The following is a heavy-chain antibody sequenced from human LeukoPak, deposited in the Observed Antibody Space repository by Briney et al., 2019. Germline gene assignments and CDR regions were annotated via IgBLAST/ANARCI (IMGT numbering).Heavy chain of an antibody. CDR1: GGSISSSDYY. CDR3: ARALGAFDI. V-gene: IGHV4-39*07. Sequence: SETLSLTCTVSGGSISSSDYYWGWVRQPPGKGLEWIGSFYHSGSTYYNSSLKSRVTISVDTSKNQFSLKLSSVTAADTAVYYCARALGAFDIWGQGTMVTVSS. CDR2: FYHSGST. J-gene: IGHJ3*02.